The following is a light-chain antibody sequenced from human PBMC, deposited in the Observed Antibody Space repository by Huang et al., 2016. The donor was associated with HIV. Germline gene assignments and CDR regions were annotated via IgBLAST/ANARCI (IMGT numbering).Light chain of an antibody. V-gene: IGKV3-15*01. CDR2: GAS. CDR3: QQYSKWLPNT. J-gene: IGKJ2*01. Sequence: EIVMTQSPATLSLSPGERATLSCRASQSVNSKLAWYQQKPGQAPRLLICGASTRANGVPGRVSGSGSGKEFTLTISSLQSEEFAVYYCQQYSKWLPNTFGQGTKLESK. CDR1: QSVNSK.